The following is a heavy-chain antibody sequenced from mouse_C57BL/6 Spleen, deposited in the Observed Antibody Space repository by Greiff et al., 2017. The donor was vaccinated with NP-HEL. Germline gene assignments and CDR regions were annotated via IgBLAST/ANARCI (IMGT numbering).Heavy chain of an antibody. Sequence: EVKVEESGEGLVKPGGSLKLSCAASGFTFSSYAMSWVRQTPEKRLEWVAYISSGGDYIYYADTVKGRFTISRDNARNTLYLQMSSLKSEDTAMYYCTRDGHYYGNYYAMDYWGQGTSVTVSS. V-gene: IGHV5-9-1*02. J-gene: IGHJ4*01. CDR1: GFTFSSYA. CDR2: ISSGGDYI. CDR3: TRDGHYYGNYYAMDY. D-gene: IGHD1-1*01.